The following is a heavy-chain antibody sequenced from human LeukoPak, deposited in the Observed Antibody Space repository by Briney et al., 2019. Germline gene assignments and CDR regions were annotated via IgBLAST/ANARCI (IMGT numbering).Heavy chain of an antibody. D-gene: IGHD3-9*01. CDR1: GGSISSYY. Sequence: PSETLSLTCTVSGGSISSYYWSWIRQPAGKGLEWIGRIYTSGSTNYNPSLKSRVTMSVDTSKNQFSLKLSSVTAADTAVYYCARDAKRETISRTNYYYYMDVWGKGTTVTVSS. V-gene: IGHV4-4*07. CDR2: IYTSGST. CDR3: ARDAKRETISRTNYYYYMDV. J-gene: IGHJ6*03.